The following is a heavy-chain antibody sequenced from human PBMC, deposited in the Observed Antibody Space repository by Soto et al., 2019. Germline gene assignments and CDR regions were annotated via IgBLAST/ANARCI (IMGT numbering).Heavy chain of an antibody. CDR2: FDPEDGET. CDR3: ATNFKSYGDYFDFDY. V-gene: IGHV1-24*01. Sequence: ASVKVSCKVSGYTLTELSMHWVRQAPGKGLEWMGGFDPEDGETIYAQKFQGRVTMTEDTSTDTSYMELSSLRSEDTAVYYCATNFKSYGDYFDFDYWGQGTLVTVSS. D-gene: IGHD4-17*01. CDR1: GYTLTELS. J-gene: IGHJ4*02.